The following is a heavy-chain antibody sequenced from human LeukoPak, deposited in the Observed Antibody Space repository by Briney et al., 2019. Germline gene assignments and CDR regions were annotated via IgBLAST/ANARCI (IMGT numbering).Heavy chain of an antibody. Sequence: GGSLRLSRTASRFTFSRYAMNWVRQAPGKGLEWVSAISGSSGSTYYADSVKGRFTVSRDNSRNTLYLQMNSLRAEDTAVYYCAKDLGYYDSSGYNYRHAFDIWGQGTMVTVSS. CDR1: RFTFSRYA. CDR3: AKDLGYYDSSGYNYRHAFDI. CDR2: ISGSSGST. V-gene: IGHV3-23*01. J-gene: IGHJ3*02. D-gene: IGHD3-22*01.